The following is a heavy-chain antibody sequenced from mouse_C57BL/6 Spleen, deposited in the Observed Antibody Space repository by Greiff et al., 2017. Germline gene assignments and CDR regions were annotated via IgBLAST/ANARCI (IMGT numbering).Heavy chain of an antibody. CDR2: IYSSALEN. D-gene: IGHD2-5*01. CDR1: GYTFTSYW. Sequence: QVQVQQPGAELVSPGSSVKLSFKASGYTFTSYWMHWVKQRPIQGLEWIGNIYSSALENHYNQKFKDKAPLTVDKSSSTAYMQLSSLTSEDSAVYYCARGTSNYDAMDYWGQGTSVTVSS. V-gene: IGHV1-52*01. CDR3: ARGTSNYDAMDY. J-gene: IGHJ4*01.